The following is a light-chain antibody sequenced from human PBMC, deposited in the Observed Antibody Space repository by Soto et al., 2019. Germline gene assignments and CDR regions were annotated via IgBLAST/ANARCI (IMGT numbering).Light chain of an antibody. CDR1: QSVSSSY. J-gene: IGKJ4*01. CDR3: QQYGSSPRLT. V-gene: IGKV3-20*01. Sequence: DIVLTQSPGTLPFSPVERATLSCRASQSVSSSYLACYQQKPGQAPRLLIYRASSRSTGIPDRFSGSGSGTDFTITIRSLEPEDFAVYYCQQYGSSPRLTFGGGTKVEIQ. CDR2: RAS.